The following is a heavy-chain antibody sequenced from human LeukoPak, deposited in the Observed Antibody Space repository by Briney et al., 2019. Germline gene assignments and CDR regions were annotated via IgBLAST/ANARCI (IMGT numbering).Heavy chain of an antibody. CDR1: GFTFSSYA. J-gene: IGHJ5*02. Sequence: GGSLRLSCAASGFTFSSYAMSWVRQTPGKGLEWVSSISGSASSTNYADSVKGRFHISRDNSKNTLHLQMNSLRADDTAVYYCAKGKQWLIPNWFDPWGQGTLVTVSS. CDR2: ISGSASST. V-gene: IGHV3-23*01. D-gene: IGHD6-19*01. CDR3: AKGKQWLIPNWFDP.